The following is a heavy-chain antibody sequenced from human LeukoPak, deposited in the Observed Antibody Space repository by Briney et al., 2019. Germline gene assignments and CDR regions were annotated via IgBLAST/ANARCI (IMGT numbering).Heavy chain of an antibody. CDR2: ISYDGSNK. J-gene: IGHJ4*02. V-gene: IGHV3-30*18. CDR1: GFTFSSYG. Sequence: SGGSLRLSCAASGFTFSSYGMHWVRQAPGKGLEWVAGISYDGSNKYYADSVKGRFTISRDNSKNTLYLQMNSLRAEDTAVYYCAKPRGTYYYDSSGYFDYWGQGTLVTVSS. CDR3: AKPRGTYYYDSSGYFDY. D-gene: IGHD3-22*01.